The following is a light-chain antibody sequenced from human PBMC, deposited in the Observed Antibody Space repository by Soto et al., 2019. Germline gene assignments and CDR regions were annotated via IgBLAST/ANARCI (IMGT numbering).Light chain of an antibody. CDR2: EVT. CDR1: SSDFGGYNF. V-gene: IGLV2-14*01. CDR3: SSYTASNILEV. Sequence: QSVLTRPRSVSGSPGQSVTISCTGTSSDFGGYNFVSWYQQHPGKAPKLIIYEVTHRPSGVSNRFSGSKSGNTASLTISGLQAEDEADYYCSSYTASNILEVFGTGTKVTV. J-gene: IGLJ1*01.